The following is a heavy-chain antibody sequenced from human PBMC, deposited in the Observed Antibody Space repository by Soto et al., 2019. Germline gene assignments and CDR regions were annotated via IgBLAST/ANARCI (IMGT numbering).Heavy chain of an antibody. CDR3: ARDIRWLLNKGDY. V-gene: IGHV3-48*01. J-gene: IGHJ4*02. Sequence: GGSLRLSCAASGFSFKDYSMNWVRQAPGKGLKWVSYISSSSSTIYYADSVKGRFTISRDNAKNSLYLQMNSLRAEDTAVYYCARDIRWLLNKGDYWGQGTLVTVSS. CDR2: ISSSSSTI. CDR1: GFSFKDYS. D-gene: IGHD2-15*01.